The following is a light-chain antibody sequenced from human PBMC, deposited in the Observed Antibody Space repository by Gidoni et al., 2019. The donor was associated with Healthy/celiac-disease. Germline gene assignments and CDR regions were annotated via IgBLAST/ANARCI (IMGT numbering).Light chain of an antibody. Sequence: DIVMTQSPDPLAVSLGERATINCKSSQSVLSSSNNKNYLAWYQQKPGQPPKLLIYWASTRESGVPDRFSGGGSGTDFTLTISSLQAEDVAVYYCQQYYSTPFTFGPXTKVDIK. CDR3: QQYYSTPFT. J-gene: IGKJ3*01. V-gene: IGKV4-1*01. CDR2: WAS. CDR1: QSVLSSSNNKNY.